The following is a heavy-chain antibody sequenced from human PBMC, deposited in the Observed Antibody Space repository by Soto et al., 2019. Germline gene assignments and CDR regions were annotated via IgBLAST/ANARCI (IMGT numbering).Heavy chain of an antibody. D-gene: IGHD5-12*01. CDR2: INSSGGST. CDR3: ARESVYIVSTTRVSGGMDV. V-gene: IGHV1-46*01. CDR1: GYTFTSYY. Sequence: QVQLVQSGAEVKKPGASVKVSCKASGYTFTSYYMHWVRQAPGQGLEWMGIINSSGGSTSYAQKFQGRVTMTRDTSTSTVYRELSTLRSDDTAVYYCARESVYIVSTTRVSGGMDVWGQGTTVTVSS. J-gene: IGHJ6*02.